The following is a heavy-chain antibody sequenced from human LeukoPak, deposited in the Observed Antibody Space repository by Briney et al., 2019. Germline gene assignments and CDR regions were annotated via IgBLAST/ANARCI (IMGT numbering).Heavy chain of an antibody. CDR1: GFTFSSYV. D-gene: IGHD1-26*01. Sequence: GGSLRLSCAASGFTFSSYVMHWVRQAPGKGLEWVAGISYDGSNQYYADSVKGRFTISRDNSENTLYLQMNSLRAEDTAVYYCAKATSIVGATTRRPYYFDYWGQGTLVTVSS. CDR2: ISYDGSNQ. J-gene: IGHJ4*02. CDR3: AKATSIVGATTRRPYYFDY. V-gene: IGHV3-30-3*01.